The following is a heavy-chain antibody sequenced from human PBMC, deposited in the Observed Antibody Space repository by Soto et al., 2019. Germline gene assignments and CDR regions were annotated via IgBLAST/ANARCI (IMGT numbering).Heavy chain of an antibody. CDR1: GGSISSYY. J-gene: IGHJ4*02. CDR2: IYYSGST. V-gene: IGHV4-59*01. CDR3: ARDGNYFDY. D-gene: IGHD1-1*01. Sequence: TSETLSLTCTVSGGSISSYYWSWIRQPPGKGLEWIGYIYYSGSTNYNPSLKSRVTISVDTSKNQFSLKLSSVTAADAAVYYCARDGNYFDYWGQGTLVTVSS.